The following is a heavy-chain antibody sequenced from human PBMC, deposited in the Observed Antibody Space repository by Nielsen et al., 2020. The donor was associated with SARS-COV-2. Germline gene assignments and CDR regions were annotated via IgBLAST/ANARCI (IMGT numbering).Heavy chain of an antibody. CDR1: GFTFSDYY. J-gene: IGHJ2*01. V-gene: IGHV3-11*01. CDR3: ARNGHGGYEWSPRYFDL. Sequence: GGSLRLSCAASGFTFSDYYMSWVRQSPGRGLEWVSYINTPATIYYADSRKGRFPISRDNHKNSLYLQMNSLRADDTAVYYCARNGHGGYEWSPRYFDLWGRGNLVTVSS. D-gene: IGHD5-12*01. CDR2: INTPATI.